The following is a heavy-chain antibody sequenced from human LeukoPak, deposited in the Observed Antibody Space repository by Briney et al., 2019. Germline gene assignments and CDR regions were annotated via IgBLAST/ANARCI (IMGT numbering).Heavy chain of an antibody. CDR3: ARLEPYYGSGSSPNYLDY. V-gene: IGHV4-39*01. J-gene: IGHJ4*02. CDR2: IYYSGST. Sequence: SETLSLTCTVSGGSISSSSYYWGWIRQPPGKGLEWIGSIYYSGSTYYNPSLKSRVTISVDTSKNQFSLKLSSVTAADTAVYYCARLEPYYGSGSSPNYLDYWGQGTLVTVSS. CDR1: GGSISSSSYY. D-gene: IGHD3-10*01.